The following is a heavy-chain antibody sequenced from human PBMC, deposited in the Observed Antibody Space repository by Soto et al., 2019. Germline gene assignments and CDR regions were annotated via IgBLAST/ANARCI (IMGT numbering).Heavy chain of an antibody. CDR1: GFTFSSYA. CDR3: AKEKAYSSGWDGMDV. J-gene: IGHJ6*02. V-gene: IGHV3-23*01. Sequence: EVQLLESGGGLVQPGGSLRLSCAASGFTFSSYAMSWVRQAPGKGLEWVSAISGSGVSTYYADSVKGRFTISRDNSKNTLYLPMNSLRAEDTAVYYCAKEKAYSSGWDGMDVWGQGTTVTVSS. CDR2: ISGSGVST. D-gene: IGHD6-19*01.